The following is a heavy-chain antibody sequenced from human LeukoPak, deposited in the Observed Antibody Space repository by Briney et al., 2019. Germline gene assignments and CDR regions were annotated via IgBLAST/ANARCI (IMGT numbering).Heavy chain of an antibody. V-gene: IGHV1-18*01. CDR2: ISAYNGNT. CDR3: ARAGSSSPRPPTHIVVVTAPDY. J-gene: IGHJ4*02. Sequence: ASVTVSCKASGYTFTSYGISWVRQAPGQGLEWMGWISAYNGNTNYAQKLQGRVTMTTDTSTSTAYMELRSLRSDDTAVYYCARAGSSSPRPPTHIVVVTAPDYWGQGTLVTVSS. CDR1: GYTFTSYG. D-gene: IGHD2-21*02.